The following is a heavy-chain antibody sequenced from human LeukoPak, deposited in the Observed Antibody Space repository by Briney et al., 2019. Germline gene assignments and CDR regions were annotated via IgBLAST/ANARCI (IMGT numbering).Heavy chain of an antibody. CDR3: ARGFDYGDNSRPLDM. V-gene: IGHV1-46*01. D-gene: IGHD4-23*01. CDR2: ISPSGGST. J-gene: IGHJ3*02. Sequence: GASVKVSCKASGYTFTSSYLHWVRQAPGQGLEWMGIISPSGGSTSYAQKFQGRVTMTRDTSTSTVYMELSNLRSEDTAVYYCARGFDYGDNSRPLDMWGQGTVVTVSS. CDR1: GYTFTSSY.